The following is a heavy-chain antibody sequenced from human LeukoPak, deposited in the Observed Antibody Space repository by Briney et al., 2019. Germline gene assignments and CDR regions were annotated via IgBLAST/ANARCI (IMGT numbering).Heavy chain of an antibody. CDR2: IYYSGST. D-gene: IGHD3-10*01. J-gene: IGHJ6*04. V-gene: IGHV4-59*01. CDR1: GGSISSYY. CDR3: ARLNYYLSDV. Sequence: SETLSLTCTVSGGSISSYYWSWIRQPPGKGLEWIGYIYYSGSTNYNPSHKSRVTISVDTSKNQFSLKLSSVTAADTAVYYCARLNYYLSDVWGKGTTVTVSS.